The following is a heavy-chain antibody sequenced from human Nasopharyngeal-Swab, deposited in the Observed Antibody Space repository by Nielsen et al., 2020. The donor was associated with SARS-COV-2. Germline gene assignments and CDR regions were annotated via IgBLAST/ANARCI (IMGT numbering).Heavy chain of an antibody. J-gene: IGHJ5*02. CDR3: ARVGVLRNFDNWFDP. CDR1: GGSISRYY. V-gene: IGHV4-59*01. Sequence: SETLSLTCTVSGGSISRYYGNWIRQHPGKGLERIGYIDHSGSTNYNPALKSRVTISVDTSKNQSSLKLSSVTAADTAVYYCARVGVLRNFDNWFDPWGQGTLVTVSS. D-gene: IGHD3-9*01. CDR2: IDHSGST.